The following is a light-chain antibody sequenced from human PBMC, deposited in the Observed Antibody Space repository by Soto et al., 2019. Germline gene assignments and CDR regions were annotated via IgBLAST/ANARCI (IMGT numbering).Light chain of an antibody. J-gene: IGLJ1*01. CDR1: SSDVGGYNY. CDR3: SSFTSAYTFV. Sequence: ALTQPASVSGSAGQSIAISCTGTSSDVGGYNYVSWYQQHPGKAPKLLLSEVSKRPSGVSDRFSGSKSGNTASLTISGLQTQDEADYYCSSFTSAYTFVFGTGTKVTVL. CDR2: EVS. V-gene: IGLV2-14*01.